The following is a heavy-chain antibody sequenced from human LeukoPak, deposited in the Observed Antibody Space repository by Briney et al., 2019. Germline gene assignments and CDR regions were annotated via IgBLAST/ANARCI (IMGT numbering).Heavy chain of an antibody. CDR2: ISYEGGTI. CDR1: GFTFSDYY. J-gene: IGHJ4*02. Sequence: GGSLRLSCAASGFTFSDYYISWIRLAPGKGPEWVSYISYEGGTIHYADSVKGRFTISRDNAKNSVYLQMDSLRDDDTGVYYCARAVKWDYWGQGTLVTVSS. V-gene: IGHV3-11*04. CDR3: ARAVKWDY. D-gene: IGHD1-26*01.